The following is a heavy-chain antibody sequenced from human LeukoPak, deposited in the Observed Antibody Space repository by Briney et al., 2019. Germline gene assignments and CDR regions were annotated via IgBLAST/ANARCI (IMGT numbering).Heavy chain of an antibody. V-gene: IGHV3-7*01. D-gene: IGHD6-19*01. Sequence: GGSLRLSCAASGFTFSSYWMSWVRQAPGKGLEWVANIKQDGSNKYYADSVKGRFTISRDNSKNTLYLQMNSLRAEDTAVYYCAKQSSGWRYYFDYWGQGTLVTVSS. CDR3: AKQSSGWRYYFDY. CDR1: GFTFSSYW. CDR2: IKQDGSNK. J-gene: IGHJ4*02.